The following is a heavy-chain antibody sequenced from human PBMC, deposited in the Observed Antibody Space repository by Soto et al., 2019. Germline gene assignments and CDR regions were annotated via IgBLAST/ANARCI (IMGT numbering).Heavy chain of an antibody. Sequence: GGSLRLSCAASGFTFSSYGMHWVRQAPGKGLEWVAVISYDGSNKYYADSVKGRFTISRDNSKNTLYLQMNSLRAEDTAVYYCAKRWIAARPSADYLSYYGMDVWGQGTTVTVSS. J-gene: IGHJ6*02. V-gene: IGHV3-30*18. CDR2: ISYDGSNK. D-gene: IGHD6-6*01. CDR1: GFTFSSYG. CDR3: AKRWIAARPSADYLSYYGMDV.